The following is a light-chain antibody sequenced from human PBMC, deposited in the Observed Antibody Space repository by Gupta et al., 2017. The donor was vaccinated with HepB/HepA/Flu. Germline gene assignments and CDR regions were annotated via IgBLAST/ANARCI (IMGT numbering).Light chain of an antibody. CDR3: QQGSS. Sequence: EIVLTQSPATPSVSPGVSATLSCGASQSVRGRLAWYQQRPGQPPRLLIYVASIRATGIPARFSGSGSGTDFTLTVGSLEPEDFAVYFCQQGSSFGPGTKVDIK. J-gene: IGKJ3*01. CDR1: QSVRGR. CDR2: VAS. V-gene: IGKV3-11*01.